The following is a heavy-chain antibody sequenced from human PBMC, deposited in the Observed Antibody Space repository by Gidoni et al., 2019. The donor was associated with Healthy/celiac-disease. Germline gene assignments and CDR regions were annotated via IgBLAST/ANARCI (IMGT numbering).Heavy chain of an antibody. J-gene: IGHJ4*02. CDR1: GFSLSNARLG. V-gene: IGHV2-26*01. CDR3: ARIRDWGSGSYYKRGFDY. D-gene: IGHD3-10*01. CDR2: IFSNDEK. Sequence: QVTLKESGPVLVKPTETLTLTCTVSGFSLSNARLGVSWIRQPPGKALEWLAHIFSNDEKSYSTSLKSRLTISKDTSKSQVVLTMTNMDPVDTATYYGARIRDWGSGSYYKRGFDYWGQGTLVTVSS.